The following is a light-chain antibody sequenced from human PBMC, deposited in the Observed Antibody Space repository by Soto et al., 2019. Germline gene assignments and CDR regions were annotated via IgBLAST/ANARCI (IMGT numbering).Light chain of an antibody. V-gene: IGKV3-11*01. J-gene: IGKJ4*01. CDR3: QQSSSWPPAVT. CDR2: DAS. Sequence: EIVLTQFPATLSLSPGERATLSCRASQSVSTYLAWYQQRPGQAPRLLIYDASQRATGISARFSGSGSGTDFPLTISNLEPEDVAVYYCQQSSSWPPAVTFGGGTRVEIK. CDR1: QSVSTY.